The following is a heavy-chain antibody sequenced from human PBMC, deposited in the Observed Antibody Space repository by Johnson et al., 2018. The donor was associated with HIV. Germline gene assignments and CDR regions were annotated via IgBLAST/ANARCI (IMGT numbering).Heavy chain of an antibody. CDR1: GFTFSSYW. V-gene: IGHV3-7*01. CDR2: IKQDGSEK. J-gene: IGHJ3*02. D-gene: IGHD3-3*01. Sequence: VQLVESGGGVVQPGRSLRLSCAGSGFTFSSYWMSWVRQAPGKGLEWVANIKQDGSEKYYVDSVKGRFTISRDNAKNSLYLQMNSLRAEDTTVYYCARDPKYNFWSGPEAFDIWGQGTMVTVSS. CDR3: ARDPKYNFWSGPEAFDI.